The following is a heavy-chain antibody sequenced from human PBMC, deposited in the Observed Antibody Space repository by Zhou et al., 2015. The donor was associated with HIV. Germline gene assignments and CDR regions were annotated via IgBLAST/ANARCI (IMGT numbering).Heavy chain of an antibody. D-gene: IGHD6-13*01. CDR3: TRRAGYRDAFDI. CDR1: GFTFGDYT. V-gene: IGHV3-49*05. Sequence: EVQLVESGGGLVKPGRSLRLSCTASGFTFGDYTMSWFRQAPGKGLEWVGFIRSKAYGGTTEYAASVKGRFTISRDDSKSIAYLQMNSLKTEDTAVYYCTRRAGYRDAFDIWGQGTMVTVSS. CDR2: IRSKAYGGTT. J-gene: IGHJ3*02.